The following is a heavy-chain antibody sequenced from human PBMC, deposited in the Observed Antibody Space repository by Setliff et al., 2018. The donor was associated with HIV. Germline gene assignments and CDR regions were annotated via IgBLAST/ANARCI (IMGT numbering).Heavy chain of an antibody. D-gene: IGHD2-15*01. V-gene: IGHV1-69*05. J-gene: IGHJ5*02. CDR1: GGTFSSYV. CDR2: IIPMYGVT. CDR3: ALPYCSGGNCWSSASLPPAGWFDP. Sequence: SVKVSCKASGGTFSSYVISWVRQAPGQGPEWMGGIIPMYGVTNYAQKCQGRVTITTDESTSTAYMESSSLRSEDTAVYYCALPYCSGGNCWSSASLPPAGWFDPWGQGTRVTVSS.